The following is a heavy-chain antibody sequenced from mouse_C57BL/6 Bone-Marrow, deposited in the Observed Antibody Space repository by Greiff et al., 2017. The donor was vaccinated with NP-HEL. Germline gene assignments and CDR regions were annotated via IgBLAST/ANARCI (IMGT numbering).Heavy chain of an antibody. J-gene: IGHJ2*01. D-gene: IGHD1-1*01. V-gene: IGHV1-54*01. Sequence: VQLQQSGAELVRPGTSVKVSCKASGYAFTNYLIEWVKQRPGQGLEWIGVINPGSGGTNYNEKFKGKATLTADKSSSTAYMQLSSLTSEDSAVYFCARPHLTTVVATDYWGQGTTLTVSS. CDR2: INPGSGGT. CDR3: ARPHLTTVVATDY. CDR1: GYAFTNYL.